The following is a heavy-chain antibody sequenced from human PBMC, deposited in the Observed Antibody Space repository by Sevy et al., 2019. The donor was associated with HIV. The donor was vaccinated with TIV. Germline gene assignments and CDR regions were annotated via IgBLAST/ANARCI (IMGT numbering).Heavy chain of an antibody. J-gene: IGHJ4*02. D-gene: IGHD3-22*01. CDR1: GGSINNYY. Sequence: SENLSLICTVSGGSINNYYWSWIRQPPGKGLEWIGYIYYSGSTNYNPSLKSQVSISVATSNDQFSLNLSSVTAADTAVYYCARQRPYYSDTSGYSRSFDYWGQGTLVTVSS. CDR2: IYYSGST. CDR3: ARQRPYYSDTSGYSRSFDY. V-gene: IGHV4-59*08.